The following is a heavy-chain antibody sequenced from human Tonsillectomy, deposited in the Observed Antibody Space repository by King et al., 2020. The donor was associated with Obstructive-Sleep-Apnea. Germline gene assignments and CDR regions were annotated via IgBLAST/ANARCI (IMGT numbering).Heavy chain of an antibody. V-gene: IGHV1-2*02. J-gene: IGHJ5*02. CDR1: GYTFTGYY. CDR2: INPNSGGT. D-gene: IGHD2-2*01. CDR3: AGDLGYCSSTSCYNWFDP. Sequence: VQLVESGAEVKKPGASVKVSCKASGYTFTGYYMHWVRQAPGQGLEWMGWINPNSGGTNYAQKFQGRVTMTRDTSISTAYMELSRLRSDDTAVDFCAGDLGYCSSTSCYNWFDPWGQGTLVTVSS.